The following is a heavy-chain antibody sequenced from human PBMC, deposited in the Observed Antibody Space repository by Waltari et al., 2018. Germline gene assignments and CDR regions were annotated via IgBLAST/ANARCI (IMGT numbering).Heavy chain of an antibody. CDR3: AGDRAIGLFFDY. CDR2: VHHSGKT. Sequence: QVHLQESGQGLVDPTGTLSLTCAVSGDSTSGNYWWSWVRQSPEKGLEWIGQVHHSGKTHYNPSLQSRVTMSLDKPKNQFSLNLNSVTAADTAVYYCAGDRAIGLFFDYWGRGTLVTVSS. J-gene: IGHJ4*02. CDR1: GDSTSGNYW. D-gene: IGHD2-2*01. V-gene: IGHV4-4*02.